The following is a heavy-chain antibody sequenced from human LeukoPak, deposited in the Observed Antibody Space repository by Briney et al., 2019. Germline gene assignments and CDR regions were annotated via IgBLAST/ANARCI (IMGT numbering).Heavy chain of an antibody. Sequence: ASVKVSCKASGYTFTGYYMHWVRQAPGQGLEWMGWINPNSGGTNYAQKFQGRVTMTRDTSISTAYMELSRLRSDDTAVYYCARVLGSSWYIDYWGQGTLVTVSS. V-gene: IGHV1-2*02. CDR2: INPNSGGT. CDR1: GYTFTGYY. D-gene: IGHD6-13*01. CDR3: ARVLGSSWYIDY. J-gene: IGHJ4*02.